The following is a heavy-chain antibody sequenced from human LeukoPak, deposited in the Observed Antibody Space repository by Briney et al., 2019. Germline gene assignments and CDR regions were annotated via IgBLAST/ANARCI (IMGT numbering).Heavy chain of an antibody. Sequence: PGGSLRLSCAASGFTFSGSAMHWVRQASGKGLEWVGRIRSKANSYATAYAASVKGRFTIPRDDSKNTAYLQMNSLKTEDTAVYYCTSAASSSWYSFDYWGQGTLVTVSS. CDR1: GFTFSGSA. CDR3: TSAASSSWYSFDY. J-gene: IGHJ4*02. D-gene: IGHD6-13*01. CDR2: IRSKANSYAT. V-gene: IGHV3-73*01.